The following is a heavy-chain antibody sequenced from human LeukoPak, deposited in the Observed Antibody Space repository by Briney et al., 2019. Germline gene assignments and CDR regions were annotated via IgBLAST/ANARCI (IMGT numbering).Heavy chain of an antibody. J-gene: IGHJ4*02. CDR3: TRVVPANY. CDR2: ISWDGGST. CDR1: GFTFDDYA. V-gene: IGHV3-43D*03. Sequence: PGGSLRLSCAASGFTFDDYAMHWVRQAPGKGLEWVSLISWDGGSTYYADSVKGRFTISRDNSKNTLYLQMNSLRAEDTAVYYCTRVVPANYWGQGTLVTVSS.